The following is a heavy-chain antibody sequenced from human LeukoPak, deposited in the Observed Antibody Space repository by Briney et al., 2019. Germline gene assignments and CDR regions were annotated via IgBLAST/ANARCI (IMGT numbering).Heavy chain of an antibody. CDR1: GGSISSYY. V-gene: IGHV4-59*01. D-gene: IGHD3-22*01. CDR2: IYYSGST. CDR3: ARVVTYYYDSSGHVGVYYFDY. Sequence: PSETLSLTCTASGGSISSYYWSWIRQPPGKGLEWIGYIYYSGSTNYNPSLKSRVTISVDTSKNQFSLKLSSVTAADTAVYYCARVVTYYYDSSGHVGVYYFDYWGQGTLVTVSS. J-gene: IGHJ4*02.